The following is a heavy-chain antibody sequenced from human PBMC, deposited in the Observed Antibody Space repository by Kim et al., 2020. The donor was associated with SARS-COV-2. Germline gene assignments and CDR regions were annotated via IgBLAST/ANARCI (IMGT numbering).Heavy chain of an antibody. CDR2: IIPILGIA. D-gene: IGHD6-13*01. CDR3: ARDPDRIAAAGIGRWFDP. CDR1: GGTFSSYA. Sequence: SVKVSCKASGGTFSSYAISWVRQAPGQGLEWMGRIIPILGIANYAQKFQGRVTITADKSTSTAYMELSSLRSEDTAVYYCARDPDRIAAAGIGRWFDPWGQGTLVTVSS. J-gene: IGHJ5*02. V-gene: IGHV1-69*04.